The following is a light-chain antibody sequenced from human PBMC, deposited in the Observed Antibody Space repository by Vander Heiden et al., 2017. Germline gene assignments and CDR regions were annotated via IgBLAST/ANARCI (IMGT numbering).Light chain of an antibody. J-gene: IGLJ3*02. CDR1: SSHIGSNY. V-gene: IGLV1-47*01. CDR3: AAWDDSLSGVG. CDR2: RNN. Sequence: QSVLTQPPSASGTPGQRVPITCSGSSSHIGSNYVYWYQQLPGTAPKLLIYRNNQRPSGVPDRFAGSKSGTSASLAISGLRSEDEAEDDCAAWDDSLSGVGFGGGTKLTVL.